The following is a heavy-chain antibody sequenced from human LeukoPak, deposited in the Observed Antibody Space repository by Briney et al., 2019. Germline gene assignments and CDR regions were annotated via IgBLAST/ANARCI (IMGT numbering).Heavy chain of an antibody. CDR3: ARGVYGDYGENWFDL. V-gene: IGHV3-48*04. J-gene: IGHJ5*02. D-gene: IGHD4-17*01. CDR2: ISSSSSNI. CDR1: GFTFSSYS. Sequence: GGSLRLSCAASGFTFSSYSMTWVRQAPGKGVEWVSYISSSSSNIYYPDSLKGRFTISRDNAKISLYLQMNSLRAEDTAVYYCARGVYGDYGENWFDLWGQGTLVTVSS.